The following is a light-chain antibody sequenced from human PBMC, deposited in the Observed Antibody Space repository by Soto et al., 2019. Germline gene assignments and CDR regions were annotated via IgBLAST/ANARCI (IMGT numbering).Light chain of an antibody. V-gene: IGKV1-5*01. CDR2: DAS. CDR1: QSISSW. Sequence: IQLTQSPSTLSASVGDRVTITWRASQSISSWLAWYQKKPGKAPKLLIYDASSLESGVPSRFSGSGSGTEFTLTISSLQPDDFATYYCQQYNSYSPIPFGPGTKVDIK. J-gene: IGKJ3*01. CDR3: QQYNSYSPIP.